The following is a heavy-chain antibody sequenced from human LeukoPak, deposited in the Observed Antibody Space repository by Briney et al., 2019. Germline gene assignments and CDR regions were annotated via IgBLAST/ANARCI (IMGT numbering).Heavy chain of an antibody. CDR1: GFTFSGYG. Sequence: GGSLGLSCAASGFTFSGYGMNWVRQAPGKGLEWVSSISSSGYIYYADSVKGRFTISRDDAKSSLYLQMNSLRVEDTAVYYCAKEVTYGGAAFDVWGQGTTVTVSS. D-gene: IGHD3-10*01. CDR2: ISSSGYI. J-gene: IGHJ3*01. V-gene: IGHV3-21*06. CDR3: AKEVTYGGAAFDV.